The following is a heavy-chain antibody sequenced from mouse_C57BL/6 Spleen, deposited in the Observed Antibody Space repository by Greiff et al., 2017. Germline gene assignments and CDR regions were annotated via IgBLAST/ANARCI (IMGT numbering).Heavy chain of an antibody. D-gene: IGHD2-2*01. CDR3: AGYDGAWFAY. Sequence: VKLMESGPGLVQPSQSLSITCTVSGFSLTSYGVHWVRQSPGKGLEWLGVIWSGGSTDYNAAFISRLSISKYNSKSQVFFKMNSLQADDTAIYYCAGYDGAWFAYWGQGTLVTVSA. CDR2: IWSGGST. J-gene: IGHJ3*01. CDR1: GFSLTSYG. V-gene: IGHV2-2*01.